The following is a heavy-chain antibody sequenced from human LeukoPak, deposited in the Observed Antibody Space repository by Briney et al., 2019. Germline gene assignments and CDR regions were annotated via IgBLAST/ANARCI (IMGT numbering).Heavy chain of an antibody. CDR2: ISAYNGNT. D-gene: IGHD2-2*01. CDR3: ARDNSATSDCSSTSCYHFHY. Sequence: ASVKVSCKASSYTFNIYGITWVRQAPGQGLEWMGWISAYNGNTNYAQKLQGRVIMTTDTSTSTAYMELRSLRSDDTAVYYCARDNSATSDCSSTSCYHFHYWGQGTLVTVSS. V-gene: IGHV1-18*04. J-gene: IGHJ4*02. CDR1: SYTFNIYG.